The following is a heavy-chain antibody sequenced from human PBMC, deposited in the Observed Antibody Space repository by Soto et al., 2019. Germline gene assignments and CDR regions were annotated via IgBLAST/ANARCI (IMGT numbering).Heavy chain of an antibody. CDR2: IFYAGDT. Sequence: QVQLLESGPGLVKPSETLALTCAVPDGSRGSYYWSWIPQPPGKGLEWIGYIFYAGDTKYNPSSTMQDTTSVDTSMHQISLNLSSVYAADTAVYYCAVKGGVYRFDYWGQVILVTVSS. V-gene: IGHV4-59*03. D-gene: IGHD3-16*01. CDR1: DGSRGSYY. J-gene: IGHJ4*02. CDR3: AVKGGVYRFDY.